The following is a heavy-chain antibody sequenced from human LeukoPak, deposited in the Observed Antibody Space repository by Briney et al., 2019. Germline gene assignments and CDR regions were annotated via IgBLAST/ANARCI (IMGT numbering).Heavy chain of an antibody. Sequence: GGSLRLSCATSGFTFSNYAVSWVRQAPGKGLEWVSYIGWSSNIYYADSVKGRFTISRDNAKNSLYLQMNSLRDEDTALYYCARDSAYAFDIWGQGTKVTVSS. CDR1: GFTFSNYA. CDR3: ARDSAYAFDI. CDR2: IGWSSNI. J-gene: IGHJ3*02. D-gene: IGHD1-26*01. V-gene: IGHV3-48*02.